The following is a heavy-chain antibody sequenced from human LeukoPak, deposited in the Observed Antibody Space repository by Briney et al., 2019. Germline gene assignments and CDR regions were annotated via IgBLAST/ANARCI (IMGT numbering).Heavy chain of an antibody. CDR2: TYYAGDT. CDR3: ARERGPNCNKDCLFDP. V-gene: IGHV4-59*01. D-gene: IGHD2/OR15-2a*01. J-gene: IGHJ5*02. Sequence: SETLSLTCTVSGASISSYYWAWIRQPPGKGLEWIGYTYYAGDTNYNPSLRSRVIISLDTSKNQFSLNLNSATAADTAVYYCARERGPNCNKDCLFDPWGQGTLVTVSS. CDR1: GASISSYY.